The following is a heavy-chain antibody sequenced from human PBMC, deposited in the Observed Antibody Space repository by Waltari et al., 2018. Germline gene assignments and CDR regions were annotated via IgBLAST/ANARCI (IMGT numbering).Heavy chain of an antibody. D-gene: IGHD6-6*01. V-gene: IGHV1-3*01. J-gene: IGHJ4*02. CDR1: VYTFTSYA. CDR3: ARLGLIAARFDY. Sequence: QVQLVQSGAEVKKPGASVKVSCKASVYTFTSYAMHWVRQAPGQRPEWMGWSNAGNGKKKYAQKFQGRDTITRDTSASTAYMELSSLRSEDTAVYYCARLGLIAARFDYWGQGTLVTVSS. CDR2: SNAGNGKK.